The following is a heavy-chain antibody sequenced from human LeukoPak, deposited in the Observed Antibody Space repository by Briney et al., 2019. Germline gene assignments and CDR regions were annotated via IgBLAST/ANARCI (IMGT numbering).Heavy chain of an antibody. J-gene: IGHJ4*02. V-gene: IGHV1-69*04. CDR1: GGTFSSYA. D-gene: IGHD6-19*01. Sequence: ASVKVSCKASGGTFSSYAISWVRQAPGQGLEWMGRIIPILGIANYAQKFQGRVTITADKSTSTAYIELSSLRSKDTAVYYCARRAVAGPSFDYWGQGTLVTVSS. CDR3: ARRAVAGPSFDY. CDR2: IIPILGIA.